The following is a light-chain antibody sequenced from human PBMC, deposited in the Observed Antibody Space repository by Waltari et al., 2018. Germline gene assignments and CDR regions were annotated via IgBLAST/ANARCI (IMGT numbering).Light chain of an antibody. J-gene: IGLJ2*01. V-gene: IGLV2-14*03. Sequence: SGSPGQSITISCTGTSSDLGTYNYVSWYQQHPGRAPKLIIFDVNVRPSWVSNRFSGSKSGNTAFLTISGLQTEDEGHFYCCSYTTTGPVVFGGGTKLTVL. CDR1: SSDLGTYNY. CDR3: CSYTTTGPVV. CDR2: DVN.